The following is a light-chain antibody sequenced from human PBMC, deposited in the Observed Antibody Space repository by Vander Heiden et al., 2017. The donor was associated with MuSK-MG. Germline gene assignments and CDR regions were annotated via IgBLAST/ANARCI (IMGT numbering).Light chain of an antibody. V-gene: IGLV3-21*02. CDR1: NIGSKS. CDR3: QVWDRSTDHYV. J-gene: IGLJ1*01. Sequence: SYVLTQPPSVSMAPGQTARITCGGNNIGSKSVHWYQQKPGQAPVLVVYDNSGRPSEIPERVSGSNSGNTATLTISRVEAGDEADYYCQVWDRSTDHYVFGGGTKV. CDR2: DNS.